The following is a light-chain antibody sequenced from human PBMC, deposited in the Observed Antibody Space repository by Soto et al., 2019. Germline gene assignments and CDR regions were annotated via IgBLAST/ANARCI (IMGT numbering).Light chain of an antibody. CDR3: EQSYRTPPGT. J-gene: IGKJ2*01. CDR1: QSISNY. CDR2: DAS. V-gene: IGKV1-39*01. Sequence: DIQMTQSPSSLSASVGDRVTITCRASQSISNYLNWYQQKPGKAPNLLIYDASSLQSGVPSRFRGSESGPEFTLTISRLQPEDFASYYCEQSYRTPPGTFGQGTKLEIK.